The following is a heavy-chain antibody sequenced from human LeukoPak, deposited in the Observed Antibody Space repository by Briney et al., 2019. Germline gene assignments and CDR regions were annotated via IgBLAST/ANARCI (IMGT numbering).Heavy chain of an antibody. CDR2: IYSGGGGT. CDR3: VRGADGSYPKKSCFDY. J-gene: IGHJ4*02. V-gene: IGHV3-66*01. D-gene: IGHD1-26*01. Sequence: GGSLRLSCAASGFTVSSNYMSWVRQAPGKGLEWVSVIYSGGGGTYYADSVKGRFSISRDNSKNTVYLQMNSLRAEDTAVYYCVRGADGSYPKKSCFDYRGQGSLVTVSS. CDR1: GFTVSSNY.